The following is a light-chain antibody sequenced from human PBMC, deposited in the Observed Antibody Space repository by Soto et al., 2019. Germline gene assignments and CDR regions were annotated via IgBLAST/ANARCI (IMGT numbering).Light chain of an antibody. V-gene: IGLV2-8*01. J-gene: IGLJ1*01. CDR2: DIT. Sequence: QSVLTQPPSASGSPGQSVTISCTGTSSDVGGYNFVSWYQQHPGKAPKLLIYDITKRPSGVPDRFSGSKSGNTASLTVSGLQAEDEADYYCYSDAGSNNFYVFGTGTKVTVL. CDR3: YSDAGSNNFYV. CDR1: SSDVGGYNF.